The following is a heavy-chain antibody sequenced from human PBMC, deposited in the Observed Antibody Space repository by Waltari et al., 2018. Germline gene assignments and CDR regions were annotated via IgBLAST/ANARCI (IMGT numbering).Heavy chain of an antibody. V-gene: IGHV4-39*01. CDR2: IYYSGST. CDR1: GGSISSSSYY. Sequence: QLQLQESGPGLVKPSETLSLTCTVSGGSISSSSYYWGWIRQPPGKGLEGIGSIYYSGSTYYNPSLKSRVTISVDTSKNQFSLKLSSVTAADTAVYYWATTHMRDYYMDVWGKGTTVTVSS. J-gene: IGHJ6*03. CDR3: ATTHMRDYYMDV.